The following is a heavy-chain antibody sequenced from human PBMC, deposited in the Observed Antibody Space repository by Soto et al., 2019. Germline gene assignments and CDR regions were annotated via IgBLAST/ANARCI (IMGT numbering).Heavy chain of an antibody. J-gene: IGHJ4*02. Sequence: QVQLVQSGAEVKKPGASVKVSCKASGYTFTSYGISWVRQAPGQGLEWMGWISAYNGNTNYAQKLQGRVTMTTDTSTSTAYLDLRSLTSDDTAVYYSARDLAAAGPFDYWGQGTLVTVSS. CDR3: ARDLAAAGPFDY. CDR2: ISAYNGNT. D-gene: IGHD6-13*01. CDR1: GYTFTSYG. V-gene: IGHV1-18*01.